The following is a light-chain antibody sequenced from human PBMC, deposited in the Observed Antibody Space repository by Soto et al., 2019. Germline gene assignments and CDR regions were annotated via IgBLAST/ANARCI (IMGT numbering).Light chain of an antibody. CDR1: QSISNH. Sequence: DIQMTQSPSSLSASVEDRVIITCRASQSISNHLNWYQQKPRKAPKLLIFAASSVQSGVPSRFSGSRSGPDFTLTISSLQPDDFATYYCQQYNRYSWTFGQGTKVDI. CDR2: AAS. CDR3: QQYNRYSWT. V-gene: IGKV1-39*01. J-gene: IGKJ1*01.